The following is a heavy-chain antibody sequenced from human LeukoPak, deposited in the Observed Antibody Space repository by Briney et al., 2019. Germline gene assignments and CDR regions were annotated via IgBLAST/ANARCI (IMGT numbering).Heavy chain of an antibody. V-gene: IGHV4-31*03. CDR2: IYYGGTT. D-gene: IGHD1-1*01. Sequence: SETLSLTCTVSGGSISSARHYWSWIRQLPGKGLEWIGCIYYGGTTYYHPSLKSRVTISIDTSKNLFSLKLTSVTAADKAVYYCARDNDHYGMDVWGQGTTVTASS. CDR1: GGSISSARHY. J-gene: IGHJ6*02. CDR3: ARDNDHYGMDV.